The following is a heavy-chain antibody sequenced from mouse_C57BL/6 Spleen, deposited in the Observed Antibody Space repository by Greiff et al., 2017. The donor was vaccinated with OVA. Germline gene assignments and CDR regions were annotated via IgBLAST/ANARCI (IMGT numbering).Heavy chain of an antibody. CDR1: GYTFTDYE. CDR3: TRKIPLYYSNYEYFDY. V-gene: IGHV1-15*01. J-gene: IGHJ2*01. CDR2: IDPETGGT. D-gene: IGHD2-5*01. Sequence: QVQLQQSGAELVRPGASVTLSCKASGYTFTDYEMHWVKQTPVHGLEWIGAIDPETGGTAYNQKFKGKAILTADKSSSTAYMELRSLTSEDSAVYYCTRKIPLYYSNYEYFDYWGQGTTLTGSS.